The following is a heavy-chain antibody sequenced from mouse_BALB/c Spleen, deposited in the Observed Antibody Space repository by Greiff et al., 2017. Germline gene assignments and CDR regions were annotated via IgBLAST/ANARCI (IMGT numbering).Heavy chain of an antibody. CDR3: ARDGGYYGSSLSYWYFDV. J-gene: IGHJ1*01. D-gene: IGHD1-1*01. CDR2: IWAGGST. V-gene: IGHV2-9*02. CDR1: GFSLTSYG. Sequence: QVQLKESGPGLVAPSQSLSITCTVSGFSLTSYGVHWVRQPPGKGLEWLGVIWAGGSTNYNSALMSRLSISKDNSKSQVFLKMNSLQTDDTAMYYCARDGGYYGSSLSYWYFDVWGAGTTVTVSS.